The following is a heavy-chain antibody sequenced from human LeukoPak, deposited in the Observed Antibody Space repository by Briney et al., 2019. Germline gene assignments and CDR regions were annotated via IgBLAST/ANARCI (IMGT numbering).Heavy chain of an antibody. CDR3: VRALIAAVGKDAFDI. J-gene: IGHJ3*02. D-gene: IGHD6-13*01. V-gene: IGHV3-33*01. CDR1: GSTFNNYG. CDR2: IWYDGSNK. Sequence: TGGSLRLSCAASGSTFNNYGMHWVRQAPGKGLEWVAVIWYDGSNKYYADSVKGRFTISRDNSKSTLYLQMNSLRAEDTAVYYCVRALIAAVGKDAFDIWGQGTMVTVSS.